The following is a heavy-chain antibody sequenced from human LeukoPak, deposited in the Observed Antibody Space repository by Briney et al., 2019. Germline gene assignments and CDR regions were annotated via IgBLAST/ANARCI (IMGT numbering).Heavy chain of an antibody. Sequence: PGRSLRLSCAVSGFTFDDYAMHWVRQVPGKGLEWVSGINWNSDSIGYAVRGRFTISRDNAKNSRYLQMNSLRVEDTALYYCVTNGGGDSGYGNFDYWGQGTLVTVSS. D-gene: IGHD5-12*01. J-gene: IGHJ4*02. V-gene: IGHV3-9*01. CDR1: GFTFDDYA. CDR2: INWNSDSI. CDR3: VTNGGGDSGYGNFDY.